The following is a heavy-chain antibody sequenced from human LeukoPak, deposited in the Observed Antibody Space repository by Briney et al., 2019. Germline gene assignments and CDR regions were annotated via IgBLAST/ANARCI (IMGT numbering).Heavy chain of an antibody. V-gene: IGHV3-23*01. Sequence: PGGSLRLSCAASGFTFSSYAMSWVRQAPGKGLEWVSAISGSGGSTYYADSVKGRFTISRDNCKNTLYLKMNSLRAEDTAVYYCANLNRGWNDAFDIWGQGTMVTVSS. D-gene: IGHD6-19*01. J-gene: IGHJ3*02. CDR1: GFTFSSYA. CDR3: ANLNRGWNDAFDI. CDR2: ISGSGGST.